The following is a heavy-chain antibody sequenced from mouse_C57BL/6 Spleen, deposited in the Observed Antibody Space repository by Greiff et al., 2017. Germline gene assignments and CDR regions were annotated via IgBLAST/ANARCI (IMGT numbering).Heavy chain of an antibody. Sequence: QVQLQQPGPELVKPGASVTLSCKASGYTFTSSWVHWVKQRPGRGLEWIGRIDPNSGGTKYNEKFKSKATLTVDKPSSTAYMQLSSLTSEDSAVYYCARWDYGSSYGFAYWGQGTLVTVSA. V-gene: IGHV1-72*01. J-gene: IGHJ3*01. CDR1: GYTFTSSW. CDR2: IDPNSGGT. D-gene: IGHD1-1*01. CDR3: ARWDYGSSYGFAY.